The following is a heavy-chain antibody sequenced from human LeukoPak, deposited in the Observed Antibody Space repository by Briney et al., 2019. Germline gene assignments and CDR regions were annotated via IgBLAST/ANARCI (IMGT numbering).Heavy chain of an antibody. CDR2: IKCDGSEK. D-gene: IGHD2-2*01. J-gene: IGHJ3*02. CDR1: GFTFSNSW. CDR3: VRGVGSSTSCYVRAFDI. V-gene: IGHV3-52*01. Sequence: GGSLRLSCAASGFTFSNSWMHWVRQAPEKGLEWLADIKCDGSEKCYVDSVKGRLTISRDNAKNSLYLQVNSLRAEDMTVYYCVRGVGSSTSCYVRAFDIWGQGTMVTVSS.